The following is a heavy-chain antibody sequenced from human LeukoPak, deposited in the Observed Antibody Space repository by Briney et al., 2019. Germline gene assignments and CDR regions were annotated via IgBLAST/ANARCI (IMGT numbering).Heavy chain of an antibody. J-gene: IGHJ4*02. V-gene: IGHV1-18*01. Sequence: GATVGLSRRASGYTFTSYGISWVRHAPGQGLEDMIWISVYNGNTNYAQKLQGRVTMTTDTSTSTAYMELRSLRSDDTAVYYCARSLAPGHWKDFDYWGQGTLVTVSS. CDR2: ISVYNGNT. CDR1: GYTFTSYG. D-gene: IGHD1-1*01. CDR3: ARSLAPGHWKDFDY.